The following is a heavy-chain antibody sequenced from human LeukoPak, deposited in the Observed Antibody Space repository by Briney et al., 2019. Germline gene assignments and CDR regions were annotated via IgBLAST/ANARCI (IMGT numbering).Heavy chain of an antibody. D-gene: IGHD1-14*01. CDR3: ARGLSLSPGLDAFDI. Sequence: ASVKVSCKASGYTFTSYGISWVRQAPGQGLEWMGGIIPIFGTANYAQKFQGRVTITADESTSTAYMELSSLRSEDTAVYYCARGLSLSPGLDAFDIWGQGTMVTVSS. CDR2: IIPIFGTA. V-gene: IGHV1-69*13. J-gene: IGHJ3*02. CDR1: GYTFTSYG.